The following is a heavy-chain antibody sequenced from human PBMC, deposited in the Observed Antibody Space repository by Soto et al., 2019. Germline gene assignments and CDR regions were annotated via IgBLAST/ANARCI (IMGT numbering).Heavy chain of an antibody. CDR2: IWYDGSNK. D-gene: IGHD3-22*01. CDR1: GFIFSNYG. J-gene: IGHJ4*02. CDR3: AREGLLAGSKDF. V-gene: IGHV3-33*01. Sequence: PGGSLRLSCAASGFIFSNYGIHLVRQAPGKGLEWVALIWYDGSNKYYADSVKGRFIVSRDNTNNTVYLQLNSLTADDTAVYYCAREGLLAGSKDFWGPGNGVTV.